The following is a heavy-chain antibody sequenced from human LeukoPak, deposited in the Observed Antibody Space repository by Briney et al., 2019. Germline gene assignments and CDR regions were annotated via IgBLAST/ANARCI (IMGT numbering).Heavy chain of an antibody. V-gene: IGHV1-69*01. CDR3: ASRLYCSNTRCRNFPFAY. Sequence: SVKVSCKASGGTFSSYAINWVRQAPGQGLEWMGGIIPIFGTANYAQKFQDRVTITADESTSTAYVELSSLRSEDTAIYYCASRLYCSNTRCRNFPFAYWGQGTLVTVSS. CDR2: IIPIFGTA. CDR1: GGTFSSYA. J-gene: IGHJ4*02. D-gene: IGHD2-2*01.